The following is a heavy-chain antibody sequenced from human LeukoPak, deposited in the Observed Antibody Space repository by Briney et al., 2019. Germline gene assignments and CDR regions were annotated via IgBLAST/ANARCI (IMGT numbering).Heavy chain of an antibody. CDR1: GCSMNTYY. CDR3: ARPGGRYGWDWYLDL. Sequence: PSETLSLTCTVSGCSMNTYYWTWIRQPPGKGLKGIVDIHYSGTAYYNPSLKSRLTVSVDSSNNHLSLKLTSVTAADTAVYYCARPGGRYGWDWYLDLWGRGTLVSVSS. CDR2: IHYSGTA. J-gene: IGHJ2*01. D-gene: IGHD1-26*01. V-gene: IGHV4-59*08.